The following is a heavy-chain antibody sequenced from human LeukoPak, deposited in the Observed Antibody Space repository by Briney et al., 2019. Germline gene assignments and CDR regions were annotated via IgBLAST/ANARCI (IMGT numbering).Heavy chain of an antibody. J-gene: IGHJ3*02. V-gene: IGHV3-48*01. D-gene: IGHD1-26*01. Sequence: GGSLRLSCAASGFTFSSYSMNWVRQAPGKGLEWFSYISSSSDTIYYADSVKGRFTISRDNAKNSLYLRMNSLRAEDMAVYYCARDLAVGESYFSHGPGAFDIWGQGTMVTVSS. CDR2: ISSSSDTI. CDR3: ARDLAVGESYFSHGPGAFDI. CDR1: GFTFSSYS.